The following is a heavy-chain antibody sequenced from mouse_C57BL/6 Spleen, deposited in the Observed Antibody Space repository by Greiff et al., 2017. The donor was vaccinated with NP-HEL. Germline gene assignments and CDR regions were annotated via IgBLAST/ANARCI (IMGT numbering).Heavy chain of an antibody. Sequence: QVQLQQPGAELVKPGASVKLSCKASVYTFTSYWMHWVKQRPGQGLEWIGMIHPNSGSTNYNEKFKSKATLTVDKSSSTAYMQLSSLTSEDSAVYYCARGADYYGSSLYYFDYWGQGTTLTVSS. V-gene: IGHV1-64*01. J-gene: IGHJ2*01. D-gene: IGHD1-1*01. CDR1: VYTFTSYW. CDR3: ARGADYYGSSLYYFDY. CDR2: IHPNSGST.